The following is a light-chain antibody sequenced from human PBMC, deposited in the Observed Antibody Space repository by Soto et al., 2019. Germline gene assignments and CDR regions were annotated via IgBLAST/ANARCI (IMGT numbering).Light chain of an antibody. Sequence: EIVLTQSPATLSLSPGERATLSCRASQSVSSSLAWYQQRPGQAPRLLIYDASNRAAGIPARFSGIGSGTDFTLPFSSLEPEDFAVYSCQQRTNWPPTFGGGPKVEIK. CDR2: DAS. CDR3: QQRTNWPPT. J-gene: IGKJ4*01. V-gene: IGKV3-11*01. CDR1: QSVSSS.